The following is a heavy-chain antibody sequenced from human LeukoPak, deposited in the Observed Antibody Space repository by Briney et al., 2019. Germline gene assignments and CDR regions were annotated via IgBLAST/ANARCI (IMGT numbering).Heavy chain of an antibody. CDR2: IYYSGST. D-gene: IGHD2-21*01. CDR1: GGSISSSSNY. Sequence: PSETLSLTCTVSGGSISSSSNYWGWVRPPPGGGLEWIGSIYYSGSTYYHPSIKGRVTISVDTTKTPYSLNLSSVSAADTAVYHCARHIVVVSTPADWFDPWGQGTLVTVSS. CDR3: ARHIVVVSTPADWFDP. V-gene: IGHV4-39*01. J-gene: IGHJ5*02.